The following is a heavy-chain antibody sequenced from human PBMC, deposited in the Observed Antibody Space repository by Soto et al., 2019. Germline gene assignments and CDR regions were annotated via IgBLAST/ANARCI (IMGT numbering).Heavy chain of an antibody. D-gene: IGHD2-15*01. CDR2: VSVPSGDT. Sequence: ASVKVSCKASGYSFSSFGISWVRQAPGQGLEWVGWVSVPSGDTSSAQNFQGRVTVTTDTSTSTAYMEVGSLRSDDTAVYYCARTCRSGGSCCLEYWGEGTLVTVSS. J-gene: IGHJ4*02. CDR1: GYSFSSFG. V-gene: IGHV1-18*01. CDR3: ARTCRSGGSCCLEY.